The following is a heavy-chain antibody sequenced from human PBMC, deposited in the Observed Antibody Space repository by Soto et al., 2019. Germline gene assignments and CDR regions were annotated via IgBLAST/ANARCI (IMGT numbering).Heavy chain of an antibody. Sequence: EVQLVESGGGLVQPGGSLRLSCAASGFTFSSYSMNWVRQAPGKGPEWVSYISGNSNTIYYADSVKGRFTISRDNAKNSLYQQMNSLRDEDAAVYYCARGAFSGWYYFDYWGQGTLVTVSS. CDR3: ARGAFSGWYYFDY. J-gene: IGHJ4*02. V-gene: IGHV3-48*02. CDR1: GFTFSSYS. CDR2: ISGNSNTI. D-gene: IGHD6-19*01.